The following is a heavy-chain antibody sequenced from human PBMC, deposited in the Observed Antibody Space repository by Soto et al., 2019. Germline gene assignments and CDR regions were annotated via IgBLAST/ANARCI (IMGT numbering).Heavy chain of an antibody. Sequence: ASVKVSCKASGYTFTSYAMHWVRQAPGQRLEWMGWINAGNGNTKYSQKFQGRVTITRDTSASTAYMELSSLRSEDTAVYYCANYALDDSSGYYPFLWGQGTLVTVS. CDR2: INAGNGNT. J-gene: IGHJ4*02. D-gene: IGHD3-22*01. CDR3: ANYALDDSSGYYPFL. V-gene: IGHV1-3*01. CDR1: GYTFTSYA.